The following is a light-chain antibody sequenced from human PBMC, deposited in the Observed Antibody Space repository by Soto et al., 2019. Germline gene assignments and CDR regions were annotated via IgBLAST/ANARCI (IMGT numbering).Light chain of an antibody. CDR1: SSDVGGYNY. CDR2: DVT. CDR3: SSSTRSNTLVV. J-gene: IGLJ2*01. Sequence: QSVLTQPASASGSPGQSITISCTGTSSDVGGYNYVSWYQQNPGKAPKLMIYDVTDRPSGVSNRFSGSKSGNTASLTISGLQAEDEADYYCSSSTRSNTLVVFGGGTQLTVL. V-gene: IGLV2-14*01.